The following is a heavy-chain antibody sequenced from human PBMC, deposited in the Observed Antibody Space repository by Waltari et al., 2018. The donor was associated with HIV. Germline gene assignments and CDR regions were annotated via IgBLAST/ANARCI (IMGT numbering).Heavy chain of an antibody. Sequence: QVHLVESGGGVVQPGGSLRVSCIASGFTFSHSGMYWVRQAPGKGLQWVAFIRYDGTNKYYADSVKGRFIISRDNSKNTLSLQMHSLRAEDTAVYYCAKAPHHYDSSGPVYWGQGTLVTVSS. CDR2: IRYDGTNK. CDR1: GFTFSHSG. D-gene: IGHD3-22*01. J-gene: IGHJ4*02. CDR3: AKAPHHYDSSGPVY. V-gene: IGHV3-30*02.